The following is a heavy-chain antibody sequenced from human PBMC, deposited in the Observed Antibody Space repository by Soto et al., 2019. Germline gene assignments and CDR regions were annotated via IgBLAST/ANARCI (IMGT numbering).Heavy chain of an antibody. CDR2: INTYNGKT. J-gene: IGHJ6*02. D-gene: IGHD3-16*01. Sequence: QVQLVQSGAEVKNPGASVKVSCKTSGYIFTSYGIGWARQAPGQGLAWMGWINTYNGKTNYAQNLQGRVTLTTDTSTSTAYMELRSLRSNDTAIYYCAMVDVYVTPSPQDVWGQGTTVTVSS. CDR1: GYIFTSYG. CDR3: AMVDVYVTPSPQDV. V-gene: IGHV1-18*01.